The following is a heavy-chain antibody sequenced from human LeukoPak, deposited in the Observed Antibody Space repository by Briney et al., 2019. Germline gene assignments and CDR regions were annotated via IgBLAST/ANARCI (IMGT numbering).Heavy chain of an antibody. CDR1: GYTFTSYG. J-gene: IGHJ5*02. D-gene: IGHD3-22*01. CDR2: ISAYNGNT. V-gene: IGHV1-18*01. CDR3: ARESPTMTYYYDSSGYYYDNWFDP. Sequence: ASVTVSCKASGYTFTSYGISWVRQAPGQGLEWMGWISAYNGNTNYAQKPQGRVTMTTDTSTSTAYRELRSLRSDDTAVYYCARESPTMTYYYDSSGYYYDNWFDPWGQGTLVTVSS.